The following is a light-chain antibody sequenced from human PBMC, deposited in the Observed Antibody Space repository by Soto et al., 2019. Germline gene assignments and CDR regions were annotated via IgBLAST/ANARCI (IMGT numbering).Light chain of an antibody. CDR1: QSVSNN. Sequence: EIVLTQPPGTLSLSPGERATLSCRASQSVSNNYLAWYQQKPGQAPRLLIYGASNRATGIPARFSGSGSGTVFTLAISSLQSDDFAGYYCQHYNGWPRTFGQGTKVDI. CDR2: GAS. CDR3: QHYNGWPRT. J-gene: IGKJ1*01. V-gene: IGKV3-15*01.